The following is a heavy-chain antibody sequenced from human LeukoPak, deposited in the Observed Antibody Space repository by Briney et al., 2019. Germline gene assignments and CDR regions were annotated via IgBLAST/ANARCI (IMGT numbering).Heavy chain of an antibody. V-gene: IGHV1-24*01. D-gene: IGHD2-2*01. CDR3: ARVPTVVPAAIRGPAGWFDP. Sequence: GASVKVSCKVSGYTVTELSMHWVRQSPGKGLEWMGGFHPEDGETIYAQKFQGRVTMTEDTSTDTAYMELSSLRSEDTAVYYCARVPTVVPAAIRGPAGWFDPWGQGTLVTVSS. CDR1: GYTVTELS. J-gene: IGHJ5*02. CDR2: FHPEDGET.